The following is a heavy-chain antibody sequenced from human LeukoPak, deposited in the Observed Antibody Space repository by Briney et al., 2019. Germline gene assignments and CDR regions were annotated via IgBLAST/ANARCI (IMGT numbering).Heavy chain of an antibody. V-gene: IGHV4-59*01. D-gene: IGHD3-9*01. CDR2: IYYSGST. Sequence: PPETLSLTCTVSAGSISSYYWSWIRQPPGKGLEWIGYIYYSGSTNHNPSLKSRVTISVDASKNQFSLKLSSVTAADTAVYYCARADVLRYFDWLDSGYYFDYWGQGTLVTVSS. CDR3: ARADVLRYFDWLDSGYYFDY. J-gene: IGHJ4*02. CDR1: AGSISSYY.